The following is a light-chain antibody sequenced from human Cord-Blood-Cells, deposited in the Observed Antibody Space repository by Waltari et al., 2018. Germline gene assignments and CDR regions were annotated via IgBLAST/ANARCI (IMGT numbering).Light chain of an antibody. J-gene: IGKJ2*01. CDR3: QQSYSTPYT. V-gene: IGKV1-39*01. CDR2: AAS. CDR1: QSISSY. Sequence: DIQMTQSPSSLSASVGDRVTITCRASQSISSYLNWYQQKPGKAPKLLIYAASSLQSGVPARISGSGSGTDFTLTSSSLQPGDFATYYCQQSYSTPYTFGQGTKLEIK.